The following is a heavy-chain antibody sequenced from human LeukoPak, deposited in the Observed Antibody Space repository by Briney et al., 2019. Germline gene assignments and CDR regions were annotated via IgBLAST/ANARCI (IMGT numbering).Heavy chain of an antibody. CDR2: IYYSGST. Sequence: PSETLPLTCTVSGGSISSYYWSWIRQPPGKGLEWIGYIYYSGSTNYNPSLKSRVTISVDTSKNQFSLKLSSVTAADTAVYYCARDTHNWNDRAFDIWGQGTMVTVSS. V-gene: IGHV4-59*01. CDR1: GGSISSYY. CDR3: ARDTHNWNDRAFDI. D-gene: IGHD1-1*01. J-gene: IGHJ3*02.